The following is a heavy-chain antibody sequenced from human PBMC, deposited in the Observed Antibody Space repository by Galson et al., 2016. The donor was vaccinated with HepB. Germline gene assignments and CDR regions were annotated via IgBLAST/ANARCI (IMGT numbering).Heavy chain of an antibody. Sequence: SLRLSCAGTGFTFSTYAMSWVRQAPGKRLEWASAISGSGDTTYYADSVKGRFSISRDNSKNTLYLQMSSLTAEDTAVYYCAKWSDAAATYWGQGALVTVSS. CDR1: GFTFSTYA. CDR2: ISGSGDTT. V-gene: IGHV3-23*01. D-gene: IGHD6-13*01. CDR3: AKWSDAAATY. J-gene: IGHJ4*02.